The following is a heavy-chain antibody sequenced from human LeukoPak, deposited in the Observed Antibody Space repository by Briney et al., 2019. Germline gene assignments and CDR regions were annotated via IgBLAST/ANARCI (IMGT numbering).Heavy chain of an antibody. J-gene: IGHJ4*02. CDR2: SYYSGNT. CDR3: ARRDIGGRAGVLL. D-gene: IGHD2-21*02. CDR1: GGSIGNSYF. V-gene: IGHV4-39*01. Sequence: AQTLSLTCTVSGGSIGNSYFWGWMRQPPGKGLEWIGSSYYSGNTEHNPSVKSRVTISVDTSKNQFSLKLSSVTAADTAVSYCARRDIGGRAGVLLWGQGTLVTVSS.